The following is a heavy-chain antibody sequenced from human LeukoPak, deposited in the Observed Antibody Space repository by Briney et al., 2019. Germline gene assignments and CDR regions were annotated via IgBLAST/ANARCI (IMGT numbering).Heavy chain of an antibody. D-gene: IGHD3-22*01. CDR2: IIPIFGTA. Sequence: SVTVSCTASGGTFSSYAISWVRQAPGQGLEWMGGIIPIFGTANYAQKLQGRVTITADESTSTAYMELSSLRSEDTAVYYCARSYYGGYDSSGYYTRLLYWGQGTLVTVSS. J-gene: IGHJ4*02. CDR1: GGTFSSYA. V-gene: IGHV1-69*01. CDR3: ARSYYGGYDSSGYYTRLLY.